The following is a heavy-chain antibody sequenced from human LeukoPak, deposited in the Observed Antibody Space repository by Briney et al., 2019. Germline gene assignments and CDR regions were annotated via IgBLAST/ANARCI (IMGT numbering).Heavy chain of an antibody. V-gene: IGHV5-51*01. CDR2: IYPGDSDT. J-gene: IGHJ5*02. CDR1: GYSFTNYW. D-gene: IGHD5-24*01. Sequence: GESLKISCKGSGYSFTNYWFAWVRQMPAKGLEWMVIIYPGDSDTRYSPSFQGQVTISADKSISTAYLQWSSLKASDTAMYYCARPRDGYNSWFDPWSQGTLVTVSS. CDR3: ARPRDGYNSWFDP.